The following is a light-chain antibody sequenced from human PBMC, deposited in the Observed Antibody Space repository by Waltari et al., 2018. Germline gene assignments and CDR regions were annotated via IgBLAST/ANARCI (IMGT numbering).Light chain of an antibody. Sequence: AIQLTQSPSSLSASVGDRVTITCRASQGIRNALAWYQQKPGKAPKLLIYDASNLESGVPLRFSGGGSGTDFTLTISSLQPEDFATYYCQQFDSFPPTFGGGTKVEIK. CDR1: QGIRNA. CDR2: DAS. CDR3: QQFDSFPPT. V-gene: IGKV1-13*02. J-gene: IGKJ4*01.